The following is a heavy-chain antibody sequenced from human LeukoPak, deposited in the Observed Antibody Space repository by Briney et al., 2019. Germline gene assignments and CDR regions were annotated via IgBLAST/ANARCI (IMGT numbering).Heavy chain of an antibody. CDR3: ARMWGTTCHYYYMNL. CDR2: IYQSGST. V-gene: IGHV4-39*01. J-gene: IGHJ6*03. Sequence: PSETLSLTCTVSGGSISSSTYYWGWIRQPPGKGLEWIGSIYQSGSTNYNPSLKSRVTISVDTSKDQFSLKLTSVTAADTAVYFCARMWGTTCHYYYMNLWGRGTTVTVSS. D-gene: IGHD3-16*01. CDR1: GGSISSSTYY.